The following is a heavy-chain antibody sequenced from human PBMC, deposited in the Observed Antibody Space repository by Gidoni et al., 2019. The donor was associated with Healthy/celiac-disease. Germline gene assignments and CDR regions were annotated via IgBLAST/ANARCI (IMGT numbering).Heavy chain of an antibody. D-gene: IGHD3-10*01. CDR2: INHSGRT. V-gene: IGHV4-34*01. CDR3: ARRLLWFGEASPIDY. Sequence: QVQLQQWGAGLLKPSETLSLTCAVHGGYFSGYYWSWILKPPGKGLEWIGEINHSGRTNYNPSRKIRFTISVDTSKNQFSLKLSSVTSSDAAVYYCARRLLWFGEASPIDYWGQGTLVTVSS. CDR1: GGYFSGYY. J-gene: IGHJ4*02.